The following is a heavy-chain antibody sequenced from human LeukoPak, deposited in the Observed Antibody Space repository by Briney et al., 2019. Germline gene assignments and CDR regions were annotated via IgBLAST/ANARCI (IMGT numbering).Heavy chain of an antibody. CDR2: ISYDGSNK. D-gene: IGHD3-10*02. CDR1: GFTFSSYA. CDR3: ARDRTWEIYVLGWYFDY. J-gene: IGHJ4*02. Sequence: GGSLRLSCAASGFTFSSYAMHWVRQAPGKGLEWVAVISYDGSNKYYADSVKGRFTISRDSSKNTLFLQLNSLRAEDTAVYYCARDRTWEIYVLGWYFDYWGQGTLVTVSS. V-gene: IGHV3-30*04.